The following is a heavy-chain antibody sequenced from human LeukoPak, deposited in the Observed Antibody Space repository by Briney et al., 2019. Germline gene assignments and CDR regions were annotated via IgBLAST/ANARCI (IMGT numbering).Heavy chain of an antibody. Sequence: PGGSLRLSCAASGFTFSSYSMNWVRQAPGKGLEWVSYISSSSSTIYYADSVKGRFTISRDNAKNSLYLQMNSLRDKDTAVYYCARDLRYDSSGYPDYWGQGTLVTVSS. V-gene: IGHV3-48*02. CDR1: GFTFSSYS. J-gene: IGHJ4*02. CDR2: ISSSSSTI. CDR3: ARDLRYDSSGYPDY. D-gene: IGHD3-22*01.